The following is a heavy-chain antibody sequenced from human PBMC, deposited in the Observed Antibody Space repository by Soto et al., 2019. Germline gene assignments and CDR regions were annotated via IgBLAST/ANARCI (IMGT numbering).Heavy chain of an antibody. J-gene: IGHJ4*02. D-gene: IGHD3-3*01. CDR2: ISGSGGST. Sequence: PGGSLRLSCAASGFTFSSYAMSWVRQAPGKGLEWVSAISGSGGSTYYADSVKGRFTISRDNSKNTLYLQMNSLRAEDTAVYYCAKLLRITIFGVVIIPQMTFDYWGQGTLVTVSS. V-gene: IGHV3-23*01. CDR3: AKLLRITIFGVVIIPQMTFDY. CDR1: GFTFSSYA.